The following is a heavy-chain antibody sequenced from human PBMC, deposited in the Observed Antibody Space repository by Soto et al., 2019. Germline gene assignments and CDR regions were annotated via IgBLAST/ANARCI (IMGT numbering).Heavy chain of an antibody. CDR2: VYNSGST. CDR1: GGSISSNY. CDR3: ARYRREAVAGYTLDN. V-gene: IGHV4-59*01. D-gene: IGHD6-13*01. J-gene: IGHJ4*02. Sequence: SETLSLTCTVSGGSISSNYWTWVRQPPGKGLEWIGYVYNSGSTNYNPSLKSRVTISEDTSKSQLSLKVNSMTAADTAVYYCARYRREAVAGYTLDNWGQGILVTVSS.